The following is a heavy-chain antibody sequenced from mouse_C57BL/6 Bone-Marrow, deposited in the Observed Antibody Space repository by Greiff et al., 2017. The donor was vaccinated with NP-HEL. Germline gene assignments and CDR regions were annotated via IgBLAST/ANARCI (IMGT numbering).Heavy chain of an antibody. CDR3: AITTVVATGAMDY. D-gene: IGHD1-1*01. V-gene: IGHV1-80*01. Sequence: QVQLKQSGAELVKPGASVKISCKASGYAFSSYWMNWVKQRPGKGLEWIGQIYPGDGDTNYNGKFKGQATLTADNSSSTAYMQLSSLTSEDAAVYFCAITTVVATGAMDYWGQGTSVTVSA. CDR1: GYAFSSYW. CDR2: IYPGDGDT. J-gene: IGHJ4*01.